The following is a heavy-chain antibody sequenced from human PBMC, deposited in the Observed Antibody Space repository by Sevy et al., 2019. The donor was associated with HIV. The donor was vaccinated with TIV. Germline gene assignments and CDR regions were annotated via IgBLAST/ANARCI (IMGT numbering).Heavy chain of an antibody. J-gene: IGHJ2*01. Sequence: GGSLRLSCAASGFIFSDYAMSWVRQAPGKGLEWVSSMSGGDDSTYYADSVKGRFTVSRDNSKNTLYLQMNTLRAEDTALYYCAKFGDYYDSGGYYWYFDFWGRGTLVTVSS. V-gene: IGHV3-23*01. CDR3: AKFGDYYDSGGYYWYFDF. CDR2: MSGGDDST. D-gene: IGHD3-22*01. CDR1: GFIFSDYA.